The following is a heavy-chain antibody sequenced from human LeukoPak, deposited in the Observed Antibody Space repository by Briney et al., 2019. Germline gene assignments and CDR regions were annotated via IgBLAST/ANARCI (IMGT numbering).Heavy chain of an antibody. D-gene: IGHD4/OR15-4a*01. CDR3: ARRAGAYSHPYDY. V-gene: IGHV3-53*01. J-gene: IGHJ4*02. Sequence: GGSLRLSCAASGFTFDDYTMHWVRQAPGKGLEWVSFIYSDNTHYSDSVKGRFTISRDNSKNTLYLQMNSLRAEDTAVYYCARRAGAYSHPYDYWGQGTLVTASS. CDR2: IYSDNT. CDR1: GFTFDDYT.